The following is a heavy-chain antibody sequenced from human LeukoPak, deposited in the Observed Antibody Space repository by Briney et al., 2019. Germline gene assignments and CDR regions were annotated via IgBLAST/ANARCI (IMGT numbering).Heavy chain of an antibody. CDR2: INAGNGNT. CDR1: GYTFTSYA. D-gene: IGHD5-18*01. V-gene: IGHV1-3*01. Sequence: ASVKVSCKASGYTFTSYAMHWVRQAPGQRLEWMGWINAGNGNTKYSQKFRGRVTITRDTSASTAYMELSSLRSEDTAVYYCARDQGWIQLWFTLDYWGQGTLVTVSS. J-gene: IGHJ4*02. CDR3: ARDQGWIQLWFTLDY.